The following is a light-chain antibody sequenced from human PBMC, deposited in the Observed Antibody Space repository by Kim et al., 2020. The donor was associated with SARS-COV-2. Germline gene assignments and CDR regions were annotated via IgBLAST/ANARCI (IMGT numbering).Light chain of an antibody. CDR2: DDS. CDR3: QVWDSSSDHRV. J-gene: IGLJ3*02. V-gene: IGLV3-21*03. Sequence: APGKTGRINCGGNNIGSKSVHWYQQKPGQSPVLGIYDDSDRPSGIPERFSGSNSGNTATLTISRVEAGDEADYYCQVWDSSSDHRVFGGGTQLTVL. CDR1: NIGSKS.